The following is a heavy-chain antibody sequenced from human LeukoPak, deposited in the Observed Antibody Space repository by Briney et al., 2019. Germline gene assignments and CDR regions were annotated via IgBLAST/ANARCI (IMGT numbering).Heavy chain of an antibody. V-gene: IGHV5-51*01. J-gene: IGHJ4*02. CDR3: ARQGASRLNDY. Sequence: GESLKISCEASGYSFTSYWIGWVRQMPGKGLEWMGSIYPGDSDTRYSPSFQGQVTISADKSISTAYLQWSSLKASDTAMYYCARQGASRLNDYWGQGTLVTVSS. CDR1: GYSFTSYW. D-gene: IGHD6-6*01. CDR2: IYPGDSDT.